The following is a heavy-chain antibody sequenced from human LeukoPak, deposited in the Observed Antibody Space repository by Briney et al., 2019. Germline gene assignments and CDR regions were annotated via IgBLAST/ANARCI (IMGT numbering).Heavy chain of an antibody. J-gene: IGHJ4*02. D-gene: IGHD3-22*01. CDR3: ARNYDSSGYYLDY. Sequence: SETLSLTCAVSGGSISSSSYYWGWIRQPPGKGLEWIGSIYHSGSTYYNPSLKSRVTISVDTSKNQFSLKLSSVTAADTAVYYCARNYDSSGYYLDYWGQGTLVTVSS. CDR2: IYHSGST. CDR1: GGSISSSSYY. V-gene: IGHV4-39*07.